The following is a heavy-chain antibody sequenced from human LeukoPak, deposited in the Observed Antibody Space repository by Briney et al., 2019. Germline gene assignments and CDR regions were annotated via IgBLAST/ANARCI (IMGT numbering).Heavy chain of an antibody. CDR3: ARRAGAYTHPYDY. CDR2: ISGSGGST. Sequence: GGSLRLSCAASGFTFSSYGMSWVRQAPGKGLEWVSAISGSGGSTYYADSVKGRSTISRDNSKNTLYLQMNSLRAKDTAVYYCARRAGAYTHPYDYWGQGTLVTVSS. D-gene: IGHD3-16*01. J-gene: IGHJ4*02. V-gene: IGHV3-23*01. CDR1: GFTFSSYG.